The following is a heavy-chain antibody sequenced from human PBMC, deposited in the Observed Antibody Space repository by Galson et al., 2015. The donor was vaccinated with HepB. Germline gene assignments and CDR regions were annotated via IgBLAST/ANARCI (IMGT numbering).Heavy chain of an antibody. V-gene: IGHV3-23*01. Sequence: GSLRLSCAASGFAFDTHAMSWVRQAPGRGLEWISGISGNGDSTFYADSVKGRFTVSRDNSNNMLYLQMNSLRAEDAGLYSCAKGYGLFESWGQGILVTVSS. D-gene: IGHD5-18*01. CDR2: ISGNGDST. J-gene: IGHJ5*01. CDR3: AKGYGLFES. CDR1: GFAFDTHA.